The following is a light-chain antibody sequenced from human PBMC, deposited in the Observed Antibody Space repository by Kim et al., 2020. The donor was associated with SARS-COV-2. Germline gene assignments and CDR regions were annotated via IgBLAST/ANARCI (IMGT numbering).Light chain of an antibody. CDR3: QSRDSGGSVI. V-gene: IGLV3-19*01. CDR2: GRN. J-gene: IGLJ2*01. Sequence: VAWGQTDRITCQGDSLRSYYATWYQQKPRQAPVLVIYGRNNRPSGIPDRFSGSASGNTASLTISGAQAEDEADFYCQSRDSGGSVIFGGGTQLTVL. CDR1: SLRSYY.